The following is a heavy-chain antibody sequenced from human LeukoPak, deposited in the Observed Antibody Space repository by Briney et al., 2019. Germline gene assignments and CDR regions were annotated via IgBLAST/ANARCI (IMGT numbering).Heavy chain of an antibody. V-gene: IGHV3-30*02. CDR2: IRYDGSNK. Sequence: GGSLRLSCAASGFTFSSYGMHWVRQAPGKGLEWEAFIRYDGSNKYYADSVKGRFTISRDNSKNTLYLQMNSLRAEDTAVYYCAKGAPIDSSGYYYPFDYWGQGTLVTVSS. D-gene: IGHD3-22*01. CDR1: GFTFSSYG. J-gene: IGHJ4*02. CDR3: AKGAPIDSSGYYYPFDY.